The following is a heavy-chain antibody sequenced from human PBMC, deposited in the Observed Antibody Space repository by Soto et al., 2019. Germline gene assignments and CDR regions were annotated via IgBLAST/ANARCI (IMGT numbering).Heavy chain of an antibody. CDR1: GGSISSYY. CDR2: IYYSGST. J-gene: IGHJ6*02. CDR3: ARGFWSGYYYYYGMDV. V-gene: IGHV4-59*01. D-gene: IGHD3-3*01. Sequence: QVQLQESGPGLVKPSETLSLTCTVSGGSISSYYWSWIRQPPGKGLEWIGYIYYSGSTNYNPSLKSRVTISVDTSKTQFSLKLSSVTAADTAVYYCARGFWSGYYYYYGMDVWGQGTTVTVSS.